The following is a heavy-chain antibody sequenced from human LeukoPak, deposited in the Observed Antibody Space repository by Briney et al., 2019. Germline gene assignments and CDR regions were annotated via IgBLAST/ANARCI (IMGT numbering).Heavy chain of an antibody. Sequence: GGSLRLSCAASGFTFSSYGMHWVRQAPGKGLEWVAVISYDGSNKYYADSVKGRFTISRDNSKNTLYLQMNSLRAEDTAVYYCARVPEWLRFPNYMDVWGKGTTVTVSS. V-gene: IGHV3-30*03. CDR1: GFTFSSYG. CDR2: ISYDGSNK. D-gene: IGHD5-12*01. J-gene: IGHJ6*03. CDR3: ARVPEWLRFPNYMDV.